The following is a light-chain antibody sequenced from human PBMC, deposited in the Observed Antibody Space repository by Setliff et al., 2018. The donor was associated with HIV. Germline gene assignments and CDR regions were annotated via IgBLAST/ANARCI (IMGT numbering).Light chain of an antibody. J-gene: IGLJ1*01. CDR2: YDS. V-gene: IGLV3-21*04. Sequence: SYELTQPPAGSVAPGKTARITCGGNNIGSKSVHWYQQKPGQAPVLVIYYDSDRPSGIPERFSGSNSGNTATLTISRVEAGDEADYYCQVWDSSSDPPYVFGTGTKVTVL. CDR1: NIGSKS. CDR3: QVWDSSSDPPYV.